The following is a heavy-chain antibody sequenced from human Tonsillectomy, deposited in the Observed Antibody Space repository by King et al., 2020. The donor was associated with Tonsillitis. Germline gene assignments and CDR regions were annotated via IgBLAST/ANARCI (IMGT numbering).Heavy chain of an antibody. CDR1: GYTFTSYG. CDR3: ARGVERYCGTTSGRGGGY. CDR2: INAYNDNT. V-gene: IGHV1-18*01. Sequence: VQLVESGAEVKKPGASVKVSCKASGYTFTSYGIIWVRQAPGQGLEWMGWINAYNDNTNYAQKLQGRVTMTTDTSTSTAYMELRSLRSDDTAMYYCARGVERYCGTTSGRGGGYWRQGTLVTVSS. J-gene: IGHJ4*02. D-gene: IGHD2-2*01.